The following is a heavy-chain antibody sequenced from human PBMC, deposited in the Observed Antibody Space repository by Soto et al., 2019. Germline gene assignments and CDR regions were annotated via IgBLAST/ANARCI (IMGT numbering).Heavy chain of an antibody. D-gene: IGHD6-19*01. CDR2: ISHRGST. V-gene: IGHV4-30-2*01. CDR3: ARGGLLPDY. J-gene: IGHJ4*02. CDR1: GGSISSGGYS. Sequence: QLQLQESGSGLVKPSQTLSLTCAVSGGSISSGGYSWSWIRQPPGKGLEWIGYISHRGSTYFNPSLTSRVTLSVDRSKHQFSLKLRSVTAADTAVYYCARGGLLPDYWGQGTLVTVSS.